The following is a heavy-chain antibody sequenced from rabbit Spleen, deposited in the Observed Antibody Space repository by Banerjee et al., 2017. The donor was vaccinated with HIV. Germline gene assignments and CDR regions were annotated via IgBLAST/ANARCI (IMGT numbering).Heavy chain of an antibody. CDR2: INTDSGST. CDR1: GFSFSSRYY. Sequence: QSLEESGGGLVQPEGSLTLTCTASGFSFSSRYYMCWVRQAPGKGLESITCINTDSGSTYYARWAKGRFTISKTSSTTVTLQMTSLTAADTATYFCARGDIGYRYITRLDLWGQGTLVTVS. J-gene: IGHJ3*01. D-gene: IGHD7-1*01. CDR3: ARGDIGYRYITRLDL. V-gene: IGHV1S40*01.